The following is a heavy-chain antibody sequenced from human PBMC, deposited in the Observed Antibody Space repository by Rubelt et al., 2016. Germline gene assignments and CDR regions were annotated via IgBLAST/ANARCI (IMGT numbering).Heavy chain of an antibody. CDR1: GFTVSSNY. Sequence: VQLVESGGGVVQPGASPRLSCAASGFTVSSNYMSWVRQAPGKGLEWVSVIDRGGSTHYADSVKGRFTISRDISKNTVYLQKNSLRVEDTAVYYCARDGPQMALQHWGQGTLVTVSS. D-gene: IGHD5-24*01. J-gene: IGHJ1*01. CDR2: IDRGGST. CDR3: ARDGPQMALQH. V-gene: IGHV3-66*01.